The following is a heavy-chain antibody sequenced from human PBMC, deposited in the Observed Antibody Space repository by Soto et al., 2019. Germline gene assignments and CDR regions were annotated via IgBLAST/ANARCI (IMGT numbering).Heavy chain of an antibody. CDR1: GFTFSSYA. CDR3: AKDRREYYGSGSYYDY. J-gene: IGHJ4*02. CDR2: ISYDGSNK. Sequence: QVQLVESGGGVVQPGRSLRLSCAASGFTFSSYAMHWVRQAPGKGLEWVAVISYDGSNKYYADSVKGRFTISRDNSKNTLYLQMNSLRAEDTAVYYCAKDRREYYGSGSYYDYWGQGTLVTVSS. D-gene: IGHD3-10*01. V-gene: IGHV3-30*04.